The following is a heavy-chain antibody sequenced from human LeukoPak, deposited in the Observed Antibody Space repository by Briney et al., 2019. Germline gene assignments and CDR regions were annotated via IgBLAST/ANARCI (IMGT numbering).Heavy chain of an antibody. J-gene: IGHJ3*02. CDR3: AANAFDI. CDR1: GGTIGSSSHY. Sequence: SETLSLTCTVSGGTIGSSSHYWVWIRLPPGMGLEWIGSINYSGNTYYKSSLKSRPTISIDTSKSQFSLKLSSVTAACARLDTRAANAFDIWGQGTKVTVSS. V-gene: IGHV4-39*01. CDR2: INYSGNT. D-gene: IGHD2-2*01.